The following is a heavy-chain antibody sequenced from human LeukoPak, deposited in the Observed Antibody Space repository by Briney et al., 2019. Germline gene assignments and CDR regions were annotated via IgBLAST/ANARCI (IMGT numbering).Heavy chain of an antibody. D-gene: IGHD3-10*01. CDR3: AKDLRGSGSYYNLFDY. CDR2: ISGSGGST. Sequence: PGGSLRLSCAASGFTFSSYAMSWVRQAPGKGLEWVSAISGSGGSTYYADSVKGRFTISRDNSKNTLYLQMNSLRAEDTAVYYCAKDLRGSGSYYNLFDYWGQGTLVTVSS. CDR1: GFTFSSYA. V-gene: IGHV3-23*01. J-gene: IGHJ4*02.